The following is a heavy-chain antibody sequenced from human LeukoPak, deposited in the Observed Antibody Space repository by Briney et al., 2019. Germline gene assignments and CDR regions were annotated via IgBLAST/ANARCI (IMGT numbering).Heavy chain of an antibody. CDR2: IRYDGSNK. V-gene: IGHV3-30*02. J-gene: IGHJ4*02. D-gene: IGHD1-1*01. Sequence: GGSLRLSCAASGFTFSSYGMHWVRQAPGKGLEWVAFIRYDGSNKYYADSVKGRFTISRDNSKNTLYLQMNSLRAEDTAVYYCARGGGYNWNDPYVLNYWGQGTLVTVSS. CDR3: ARGGGYNWNDPYVLNY. CDR1: GFTFSSYG.